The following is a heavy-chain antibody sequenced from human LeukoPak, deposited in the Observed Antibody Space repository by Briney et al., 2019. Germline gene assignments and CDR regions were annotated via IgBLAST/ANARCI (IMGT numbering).Heavy chain of an antibody. J-gene: IGHJ4*02. D-gene: IGHD3-10*01. CDR3: ARGGEYYGSGSEFDY. CDR1: GGSISSYY. Sequence: SSETLSLTCTVSGGSISSYYWSWIRQPPGKGLEWIGYIYYSGSTNYNPSLKSRVTISVDTSKNQFSLKLSSVTAADTAVYYCARGGEYYGSGSEFDYWGQGTLVTVSS. CDR2: IYYSGST. V-gene: IGHV4-59*01.